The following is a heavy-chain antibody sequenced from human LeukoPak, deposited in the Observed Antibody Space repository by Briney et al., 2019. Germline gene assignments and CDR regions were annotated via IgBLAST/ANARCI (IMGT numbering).Heavy chain of an antibody. V-gene: IGHV3-30-3*01. D-gene: IGHD6-19*01. Sequence: GGSLRLSCAVSGFTFSSYAMHWVRQAPGKGLEWVAVILHDGSNEYYADSVKGRFTISRDNAKNSLYLQMNSLRAEDTAVYYCARGGSSGWYYDYWGQGTLVTVSS. CDR1: GFTFSSYA. CDR2: ILHDGSNE. J-gene: IGHJ4*02. CDR3: ARGGSSGWYYDY.